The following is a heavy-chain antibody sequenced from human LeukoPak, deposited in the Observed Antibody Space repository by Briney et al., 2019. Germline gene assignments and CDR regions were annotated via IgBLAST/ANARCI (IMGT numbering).Heavy chain of an antibody. CDR1: GGSFSGYY. J-gene: IGHJ5*02. CDR3: ARGPYRITMIVVVTRRTGRFDP. V-gene: IGHV4-34*01. CDR2: INHSGST. D-gene: IGHD3-22*01. Sequence: SETLSLTCAVYGGSFSGYYWSWIRQPPGKGLEWIGEINHSGSTNYNPSLKSRVTISVDTSKNQFSLKLSSVTAADTAVYYCARGPYRITMIVVVTRRTGRFDPWGQGTLVTVSS.